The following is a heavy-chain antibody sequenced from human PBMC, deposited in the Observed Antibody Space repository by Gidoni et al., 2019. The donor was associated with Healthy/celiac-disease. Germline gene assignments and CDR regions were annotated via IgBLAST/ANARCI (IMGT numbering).Heavy chain of an antibody. J-gene: IGHJ6*03. CDR2: ISWNSGSI. Sequence: EEQLVESGGGLVQPGRSLRLSCAASGFTFEDYAMHWVRQAPGKGLEWVSGISWNSGSIGYADSVKGRFTISRDNGKKSLYLQMNFLRPEDTALYYCAKVATPAAKKYYYYYYMDVWGKGTTVTVSS. CDR1: GFTFEDYA. D-gene: IGHD2-2*01. V-gene: IGHV3-9*01. CDR3: AKVATPAAKKYYYYYYMDV.